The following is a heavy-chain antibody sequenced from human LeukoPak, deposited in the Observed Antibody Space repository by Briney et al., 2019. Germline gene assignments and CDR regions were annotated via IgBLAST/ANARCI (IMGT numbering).Heavy chain of an antibody. J-gene: IGHJ4*02. CDR3: AKTLRDYDFWSGYYIDRGFDY. D-gene: IGHD3-3*01. V-gene: IGHV3-21*04. CDR1: GFTFSTYN. CDR2: ISSSSSYI. Sequence: PGGSLRLSCAASGFTFSTYNMNWVRQAPGKGLEWVSSISSSSSYIYHVDSVKGRFTISRDNSKNTLYLQMNSLRAEDTAVYYCAKTLRDYDFWSGYYIDRGFDYWGQGTLVTVSS.